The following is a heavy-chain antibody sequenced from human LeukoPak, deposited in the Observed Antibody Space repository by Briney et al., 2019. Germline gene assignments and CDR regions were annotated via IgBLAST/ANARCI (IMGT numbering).Heavy chain of an antibody. CDR3: ARGRWLVNY. V-gene: IGHV4-59*01. CDR1: GXSISTYY. D-gene: IGHD6-19*01. Sequence: SETLSLTCTVSGXSISTYYRSWIRQPVGKGLESIGYIYYNESTNYNPSVKSRVTISADTSKNQFSLKLRSVTAADTAVYYCARGRWLVNYWGQGTLVTVSS. CDR2: IYYNEST. J-gene: IGHJ4*02.